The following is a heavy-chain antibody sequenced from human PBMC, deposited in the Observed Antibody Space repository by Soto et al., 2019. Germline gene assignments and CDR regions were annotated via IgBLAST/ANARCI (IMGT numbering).Heavy chain of an antibody. J-gene: IGHJ5*02. V-gene: IGHV4-4*02. CDR1: GGTVASSNW. Sequence: SDTLSLTCGVSGGTVASSNWWSWVRQSPGGGLEWIGNVYHTGDTNLNPSLQSRVTISVDKSNNQFSLRLNSLTAADTAVYFCAREIVTAGGNNYFDPWGPGSLVTV. D-gene: IGHD2-21*02. CDR2: VYHTGDT. CDR3: AREIVTAGGNNYFDP.